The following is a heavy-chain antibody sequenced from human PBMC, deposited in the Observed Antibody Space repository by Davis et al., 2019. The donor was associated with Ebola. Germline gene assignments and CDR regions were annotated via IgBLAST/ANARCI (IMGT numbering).Heavy chain of an antibody. D-gene: IGHD1-1*01. J-gene: IGHJ4*02. CDR3: ARGFGNDWYLGY. V-gene: IGHV4-59*01. Sequence: MPGGSLRLSCIVSGDSISPYYWTWIRQFPGARLEWIGCIHPGGTTSYNPSLMSRVTISVDTSKNQISLKLTSVNPADTATYYCARGFGNDWYLGYWGQGTLVTVSS. CDR2: IHPGGTT. CDR1: GDSISPYY.